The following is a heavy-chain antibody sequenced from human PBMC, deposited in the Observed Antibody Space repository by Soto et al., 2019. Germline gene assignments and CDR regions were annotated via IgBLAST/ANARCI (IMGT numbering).Heavy chain of an antibody. V-gene: IGHV4-59*01. D-gene: IGHD6-19*01. CDR1: GGSISSYY. Sequence: QVQLQESGPGLVKPSETLALTCTVSGGSISSYYWSWIRQPTGKGLEWIGYIYYSGSTNYNPSLKSRVTISVDTSKNQFSLKLSSVTAADTAVYYCASSSGWYPNWFDPWGQGTLVTVSS. J-gene: IGHJ5*02. CDR2: IYYSGST. CDR3: ASSSGWYPNWFDP.